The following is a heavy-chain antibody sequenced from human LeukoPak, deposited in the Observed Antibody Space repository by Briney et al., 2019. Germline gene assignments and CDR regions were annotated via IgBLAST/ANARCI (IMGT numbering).Heavy chain of an antibody. CDR2: ISWNSGLT. CDR1: GFTFDEYA. Sequence: GGSLRLSCAVSGFTFDEYAMHWVRQAPGKGLEWVSGISWNSGLTDYADSVKGRFTISRDNAKNSLYLQMNSLKAEDTAFYYCAKVGIFGLVTYYFDYWGQGTLVTVSS. V-gene: IGHV3-9*01. CDR3: AKVGIFGLVTYYFDY. J-gene: IGHJ4*02. D-gene: IGHD3/OR15-3a*01.